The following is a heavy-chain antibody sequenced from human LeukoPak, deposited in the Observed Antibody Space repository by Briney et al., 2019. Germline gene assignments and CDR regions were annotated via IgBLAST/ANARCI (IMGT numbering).Heavy chain of an antibody. J-gene: IGHJ4*02. CDR2: ISAYNGNT. Sequence: ASVKVSCKASDYTFTSYGISWVRQAPEQGLEWMGWISAYNGNTNYAQKLQGRVTMTTDTSTSTAYMELRSLRSDDTAVYYCARGGITMIVVAYWFFDYWGQGTLVTVSS. V-gene: IGHV1-18*01. D-gene: IGHD3-22*01. CDR1: DYTFTSYG. CDR3: ARGGITMIVVAYWFFDY.